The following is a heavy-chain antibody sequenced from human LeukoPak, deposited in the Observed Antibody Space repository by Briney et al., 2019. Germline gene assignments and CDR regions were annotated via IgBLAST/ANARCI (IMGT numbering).Heavy chain of an antibody. V-gene: IGHV3-21*01. J-gene: IGHJ3*02. CDR2: ISSSSSYI. Sequence: KPGGSLRLSCAASGFTFSSYSMNWVRQAPGKGLEWVSSISSSSSYIYYADSVKGRFTISRDNAKNSLYLQMNSLRAEDTAVYYCARARGRYLAFDIWGQGTMVTVSS. D-gene: IGHD6-19*01. CDR1: GFTFSSYS. CDR3: ARARGRYLAFDI.